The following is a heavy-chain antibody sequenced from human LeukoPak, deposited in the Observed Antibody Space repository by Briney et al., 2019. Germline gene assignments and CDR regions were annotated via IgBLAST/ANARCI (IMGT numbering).Heavy chain of an antibody. Sequence: ASVKVSCKASGFTFTSSAMQWVRQARGQRLEWIRWIVVGSGNTNYAQKFQERVTITRDMSTSTAYMELSSLRSEDTAVYYCAAAVVVTSSGAFDIWGQGTMVTVSS. CDR1: GFTFTSSA. V-gene: IGHV1-58*02. J-gene: IGHJ3*02. CDR2: IVVGSGNT. CDR3: AAAVVVTSSGAFDI. D-gene: IGHD2-15*01.